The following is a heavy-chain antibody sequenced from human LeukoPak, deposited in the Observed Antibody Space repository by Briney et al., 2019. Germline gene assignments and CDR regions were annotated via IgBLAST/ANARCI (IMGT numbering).Heavy chain of an antibody. CDR2: IYYSGST. J-gene: IGHJ5*02. CDR3: ARGGVHDFGYPFNWFDP. D-gene: IGHD3-3*01. CDR1: GGSISSYY. V-gene: IGHV4-59*01. Sequence: SETLSLTCTVSGGSISSYYWSWIRQPPGKGLEWIGYIYYSGSTNYNPSLKSRVTISVDTSKNQFSLKLSSVTAADTAVYYCARGGVHDFGYPFNWFDPWGQGTLVTVSS.